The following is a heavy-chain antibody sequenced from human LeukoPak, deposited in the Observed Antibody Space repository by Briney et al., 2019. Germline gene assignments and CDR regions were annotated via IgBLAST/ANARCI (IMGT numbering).Heavy chain of an antibody. J-gene: IGHJ4*02. CDR3: ASGVETSMGNDY. V-gene: IGHV3-48*02. CDR1: GFTFRNYD. D-gene: IGHD5-18*01. CDR2: ISSSSSTI. Sequence: GGSLRLSCAASGFTFRNYDMNWVRQAPGKGLEWVSFISSSSSTIYYADSVKGRFTIYRDNAKNSLDLQMNSLRDDDTAVYYCASGVETSMGNDYWGQGTLVTVSS.